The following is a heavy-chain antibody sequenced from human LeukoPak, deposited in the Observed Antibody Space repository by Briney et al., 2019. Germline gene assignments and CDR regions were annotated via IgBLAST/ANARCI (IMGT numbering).Heavy chain of an antibody. V-gene: IGHV1-2*06. CDR1: GYTFTGYY. D-gene: IGHD6-13*01. CDR2: INPNTGGT. Sequence: SSVKVSCKASGYTFTGYYIHWVRQAPGQGLEWMGRINPNTGGTDYAQKFQGRVTMTRDTSITTAYMELSRLTSDDTAIYYCAKVPPSITAAGNWLGPWGQGALVTVSS. CDR3: AKVPPSITAAGNWLGP. J-gene: IGHJ5*02.